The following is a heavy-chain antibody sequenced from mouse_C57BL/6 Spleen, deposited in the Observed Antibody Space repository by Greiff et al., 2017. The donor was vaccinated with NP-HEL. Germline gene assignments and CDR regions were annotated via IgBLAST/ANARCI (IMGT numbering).Heavy chain of an antibody. V-gene: IGHV1-69*01. Sequence: QVQLQQSGAELVMPGASVKLSCKASGYTFTSYWMHWVKQRPGQGLEWIGEIDPSDRYTNYNQKFKGKSTLTVDKSSSTAYMQLSSLTSEDSAVYYFARLYDGYHWYFDVWGTGTTVTVSS. CDR2: IDPSDRYT. J-gene: IGHJ1*03. CDR1: GYTFTSYW. D-gene: IGHD2-3*01. CDR3: ARLYDGYHWYFDV.